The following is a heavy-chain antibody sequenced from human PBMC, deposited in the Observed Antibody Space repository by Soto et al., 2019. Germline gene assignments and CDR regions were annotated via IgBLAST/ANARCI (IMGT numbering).Heavy chain of an antibody. CDR3: ARPLYSGYDYFY. CDR2: IYYSGIT. V-gene: IGHV4-59*08. D-gene: IGHD5-12*01. J-gene: IGHJ4*02. Sequence: SETLSLTCTVSGGSISSYYWSWIRQPPGKGLEWIGNIYYSGITNYNPSLESRVTISVDTSKNQFSLKLSSVTAADTAVYYCARPLYSGYDYFYWGQGTLVTVSS. CDR1: GGSISSYY.